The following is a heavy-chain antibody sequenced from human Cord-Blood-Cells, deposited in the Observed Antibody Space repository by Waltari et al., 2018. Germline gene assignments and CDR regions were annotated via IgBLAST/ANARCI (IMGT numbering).Heavy chain of an antibody. CDR3: ARGGITGTTDY. Sequence: QVQLVQSGAEVKKPGASVKVSCKASGYTFTSYDINWVRQATGQGLEWLGWMNPNSGNTGYAQKCEGRVTITRDTSISTVYVELSSLRSEDTAVYYCARGGITGTTDYWGQGTLVTVSS. J-gene: IGHJ4*02. D-gene: IGHD1-7*01. CDR1: GYTFTSYD. CDR2: MNPNSGNT. V-gene: IGHV1-8*03.